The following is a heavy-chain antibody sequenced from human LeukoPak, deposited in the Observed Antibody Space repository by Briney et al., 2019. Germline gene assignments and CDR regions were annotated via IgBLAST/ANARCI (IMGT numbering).Heavy chain of an antibody. CDR2: IYYSGST. CDR3: ARHSSGWYHDF. J-gene: IGHJ4*02. D-gene: IGHD6-19*01. CDR1: SGSINSYY. Sequence: SETLSLTCTVSSGSINSYYWNWIRQPPGKGLEWIGYIYYSGSTIYNPSLKSRVTISVDTSKNQFSLKLSSVTAADTAVYYCARHSSGWYHDFWGQGTLVTVSS. V-gene: IGHV4-59*01.